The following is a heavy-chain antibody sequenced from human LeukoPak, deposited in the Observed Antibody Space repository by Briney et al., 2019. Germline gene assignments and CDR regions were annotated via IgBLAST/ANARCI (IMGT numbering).Heavy chain of an antibody. V-gene: IGHV3-64D*06. CDR3: VKENGRYPEPYYFDY. J-gene: IGHJ4*02. Sequence: GGSLRLSCSASGFTFSRYALHWVRQAPGKGLEYVSGIISNGGSTNYADSVRGRFTISRDNSKNTLYLQMSSLRPEDTAVYYCVKENGRYPEPYYFDYWGQGTLVTVSS. CDR2: IISNGGST. CDR1: GFTFSRYA. D-gene: IGHD3-9*01.